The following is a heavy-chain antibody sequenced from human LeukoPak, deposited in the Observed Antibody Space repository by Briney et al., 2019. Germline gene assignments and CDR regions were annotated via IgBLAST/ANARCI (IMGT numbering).Heavy chain of an antibody. CDR1: GGSISSYY. V-gene: IGHV4-59*08. J-gene: IGHJ4*02. D-gene: IGHD1-1*01. Sequence: SETLSLTCTVSGGSISSYYWSWIRQPPGKGLEWIGYIYYSGRTNYNPSLKSRVTISVDTSKNQFSLKLSSVTAADTAVYYCAGRRGGYRIDYWGQGTLVTVSS. CDR2: IYYSGRT. CDR3: AGRRGGYRIDY.